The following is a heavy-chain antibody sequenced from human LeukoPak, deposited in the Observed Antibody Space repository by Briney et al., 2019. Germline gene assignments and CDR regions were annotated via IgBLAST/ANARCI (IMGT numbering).Heavy chain of an antibody. V-gene: IGHV3-74*01. J-gene: IGHJ3*02. Sequence: GGSLRLSCAASGFTISNQWMHWVRQAPGKGLVWVSRINTDARRTDYAASVQGRFTISRDNAKNTLYLQMNSLRAEDTAVYYCAKDLKGLYDYVRGSYAIDIWGHGTMVTVSS. CDR2: INTDARRT. D-gene: IGHD3-16*01. CDR1: GFTISNQW. CDR3: AKDLKGLYDYVRGSYAIDI.